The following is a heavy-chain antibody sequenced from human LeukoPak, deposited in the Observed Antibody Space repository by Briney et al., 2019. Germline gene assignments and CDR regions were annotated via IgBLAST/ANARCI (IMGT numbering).Heavy chain of an antibody. CDR3: ASGGPYDSSGYPTDY. V-gene: IGHV1-2*02. CDR1: GYTFTSYA. CDR2: INPNSGGT. Sequence: ASVKVSCKASGYTFTSYAMNWVRQAPGQGLEWMGWINPNSGGTNYAQKFQGRVTMTRDTSISTAYMELSRLRSDDTAVYYCASGGPYDSSGYPTDYWGQGTLVTVSS. D-gene: IGHD3-22*01. J-gene: IGHJ4*02.